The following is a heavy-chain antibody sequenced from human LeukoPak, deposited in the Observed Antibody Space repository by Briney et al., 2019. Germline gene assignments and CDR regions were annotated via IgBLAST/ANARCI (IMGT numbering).Heavy chain of an antibody. D-gene: IGHD6-13*01. CDR1: GGSISSGSYY. J-gene: IGHJ1*01. V-gene: IGHV4-61*02. CDR2: IYTSGST. Sequence: SQTLSLTCTVSGGSISSGSYYWSWLRQPAGKGLEWIGRIYTSGSTNYNPSLKSRVTISVDTSKNQFSLKLSSVTAADTAVYYCASSEYSSSRREIQHWGQGTLVTVSS. CDR3: ASSEYSSSRREIQH.